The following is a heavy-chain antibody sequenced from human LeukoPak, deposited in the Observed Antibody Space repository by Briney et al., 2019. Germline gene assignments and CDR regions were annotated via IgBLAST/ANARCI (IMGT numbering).Heavy chain of an antibody. Sequence: GRSLRLSCAASGFTFDDYAMHWVRQAPGKGLEWVPGISWNSGSIGYADSVKGRFTISRDNAKNSLYLQMNSLRAEDTAVYYCARDYSSSSGKHALDIWGQGTMVTVSS. CDR1: GFTFDDYA. CDR2: ISWNSGSI. J-gene: IGHJ3*02. D-gene: IGHD6-13*01. V-gene: IGHV3-9*01. CDR3: ARDYSSSSGKHALDI.